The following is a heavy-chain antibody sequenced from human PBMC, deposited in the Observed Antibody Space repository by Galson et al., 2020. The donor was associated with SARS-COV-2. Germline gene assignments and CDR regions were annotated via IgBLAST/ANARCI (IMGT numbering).Heavy chain of an antibody. J-gene: IGHJ5*02. V-gene: IGHV3-30*01. CDR2: ISYDGSNK. CDR1: GFTFSSYA. D-gene: IGHD5-18*01. CDR3: AREDSYTDPFDP. Sequence: GGSLRLSCAASGFTFSSYAMHWVRQAPGKGLEWVAVISYDGSNKYYADSVKGRFTISRDNSKNTLYLQMNSLRAEDTAVYYCAREDSYTDPFDPWGQGTLATVSS.